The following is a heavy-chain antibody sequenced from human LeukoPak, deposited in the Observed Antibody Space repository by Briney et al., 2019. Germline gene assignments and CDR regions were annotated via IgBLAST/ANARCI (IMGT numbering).Heavy chain of an antibody. D-gene: IGHD3-9*01. CDR3: ARDGSVDILTGYGPSGYYYYMDV. V-gene: IGHV3-30*04. Sequence: GGSLRLSCAASGFTFSSYAMHWVRQAPGKGLEGVAVISYDGSNKYYADSVKGRFTISRDNSKNTLYLQMNSLRAEDTAVYYCARDGSVDILTGYGPSGYYYYMDVWGKGTTVTVSS. CDR1: GFTFSSYA. J-gene: IGHJ6*03. CDR2: ISYDGSNK.